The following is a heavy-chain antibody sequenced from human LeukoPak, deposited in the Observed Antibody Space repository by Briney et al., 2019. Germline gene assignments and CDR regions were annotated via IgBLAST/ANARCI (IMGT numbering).Heavy chain of an antibody. V-gene: IGHV1-69*13. CDR1: GGTFSSYA. Sequence: WASVKVSCTASGGTFSSYAISWVRQAPGQGLEWMGGIIPIFGTANYAQKFQGRVTITADESTSTAYMELSSLRSEDTAVYYCARCPEVRGVIITRFDPWGQGTLVTVSS. CDR3: ARCPEVRGVIITRFDP. D-gene: IGHD3-10*01. J-gene: IGHJ5*02. CDR2: IIPIFGTA.